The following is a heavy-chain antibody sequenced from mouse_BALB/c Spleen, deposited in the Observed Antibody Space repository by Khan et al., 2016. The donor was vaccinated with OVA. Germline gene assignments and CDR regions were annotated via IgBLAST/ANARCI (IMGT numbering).Heavy chain of an antibody. CDR1: GYSITSDYA. Sequence: QLEESGPGLVKPSQSLSLTCTVTGYSITSDYAWNWIRQFPGNKLEWMGYISYSGSTNYNPALKSRISINRDTSKNQFFLQLNSVTTEDTATYYCARDGSRYNYAMDYWGQGTSVTVSS. CDR2: ISYSGST. D-gene: IGHD2-3*01. V-gene: IGHV3-2*02. CDR3: ARDGSRYNYAMDY. J-gene: IGHJ4*01.